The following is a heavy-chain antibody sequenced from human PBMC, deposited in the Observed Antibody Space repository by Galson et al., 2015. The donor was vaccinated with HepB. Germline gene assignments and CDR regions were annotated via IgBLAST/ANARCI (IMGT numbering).Heavy chain of an antibody. V-gene: IGHV3-20*04. CDR1: GFTFDDYG. CDR2: INWIGTRT. D-gene: IGHD3-22*01. CDR3: ARGLEWDSSGYSFPPDY. Sequence: SLRLSCAASGFTFDDYGMSWVRQAPGKGLEWVSGINWIGTRTTYADSVKGRFTISRDNAKNSLYLKMNSLRAEDTALYYCARGLEWDSSGYSFPPDYWGQGTLVTVSS. J-gene: IGHJ4*02.